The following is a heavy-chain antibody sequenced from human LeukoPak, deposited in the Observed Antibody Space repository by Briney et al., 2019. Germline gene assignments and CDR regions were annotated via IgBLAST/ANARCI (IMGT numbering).Heavy chain of an antibody. CDR3: ARGRVGAPLYFFDY. D-gene: IGHD1-26*01. V-gene: IGHV3-48*02. CDR2: ISSSSSAI. J-gene: IGHJ4*02. Sequence: PRGSLRLSCGPSGFIFCTYTMNCVRQAPGKGLEWGSSISSSSSAIYYADSVKGRFSISRDNAKNSLYLQMNSLRDEDTAVYYCARGRVGAPLYFFDYWGQGTLVTVSS. CDR1: GFIFCTYT.